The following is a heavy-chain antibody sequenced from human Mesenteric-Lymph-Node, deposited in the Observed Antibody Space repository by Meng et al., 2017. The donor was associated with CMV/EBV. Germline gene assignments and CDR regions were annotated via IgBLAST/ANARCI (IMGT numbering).Heavy chain of an antibody. Sequence: ASVKVSCKASGYTFTGYYMHWVRQAPGQGLEWMGWINPNSGGTNYAQKFQGRVTMTRDTSNNQFSLKLSSVTAADTAVYYCARALYQAQTIFGVVNHYYFYTMDVWGQGTTVTVSS. CDR2: INPNSGGT. CDR3: ARALYQAQTIFGVVNHYYFYTMDV. D-gene: IGHD3-3*01. CDR1: GYTFTGYY. V-gene: IGHV1-2*02. J-gene: IGHJ6*02.